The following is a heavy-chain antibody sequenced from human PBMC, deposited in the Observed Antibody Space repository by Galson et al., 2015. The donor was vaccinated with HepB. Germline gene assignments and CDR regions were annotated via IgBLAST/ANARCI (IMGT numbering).Heavy chain of an antibody. CDR1: GFSFTSYW. CDR3: ARQGDYGSGDDY. V-gene: IGHV5-51*01. Sequence: QSGAEVKKPGESLKISCKGSGFSFTSYWIGWVRQMPGKGLEWMGIIYPGDSYTRYSPSFQGQVTISADKSICATYLQWGSLKASDTAIYYCARQGDYGSGDDYWGQGTLVTVSS. J-gene: IGHJ4*02. D-gene: IGHD3-10*01. CDR2: IYPGDSYT.